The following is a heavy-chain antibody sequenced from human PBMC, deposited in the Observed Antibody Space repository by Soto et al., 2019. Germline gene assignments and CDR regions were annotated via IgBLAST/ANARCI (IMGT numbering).Heavy chain of an antibody. D-gene: IGHD6-13*01. CDR3: AGSPGTYWYFPL. Sequence: GGSLRLSCAASGFTFSTYAMGWVRQAQGKGLEWVSAISGSGDSTYYVDSVKGRFTISRDNSKNTLYLQMSTLRAEDTAVYYCAGSPGTYWYFPLWGRGTLVTVSS. CDR1: GFTFSTYA. CDR2: ISGSGDST. J-gene: IGHJ2*01. V-gene: IGHV3-23*01.